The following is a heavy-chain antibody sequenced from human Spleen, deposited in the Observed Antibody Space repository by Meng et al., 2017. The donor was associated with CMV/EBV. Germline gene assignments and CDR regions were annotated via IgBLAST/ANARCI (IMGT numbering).Heavy chain of an antibody. D-gene: IGHD2-2*01. CDR1: TVSNNY. CDR2: IYRSGST. J-gene: IGHJ5*02. V-gene: IGHV3-53*01. CDR3: AREVCSTNNCPPARRWFDP. Sequence: TVSNNYMSWVRQAPGKGLEWVSVIYRSGSTYYADSVKGRFTISRDNSKNTLYLQMNSLRAEDTAVYSCAREVCSTNNCPPARRWFDPWGQGTLVTVSS.